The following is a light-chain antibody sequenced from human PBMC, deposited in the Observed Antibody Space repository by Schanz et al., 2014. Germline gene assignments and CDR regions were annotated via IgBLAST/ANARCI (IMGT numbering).Light chain of an antibody. V-gene: IGKV1-6*01. CDR3: QQYNNWPLT. Sequence: AIQVTQSPSSLSASVGDRVTITCRASQDIRNDLGWYQQRPGKAPKLLIYAASSLQGGVPSRFSGSGSGTDFTLIISSLQPEDFAVYYCQQYNNWPLTFGQGTRLEIK. CDR1: QDIRND. CDR2: AAS. J-gene: IGKJ5*01.